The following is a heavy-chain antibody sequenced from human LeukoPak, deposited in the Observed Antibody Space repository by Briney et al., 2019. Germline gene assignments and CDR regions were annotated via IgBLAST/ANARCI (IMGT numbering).Heavy chain of an antibody. CDR1: GFTFSSYA. CDR2: ISGSGGST. Sequence: GGSLRLSCAASGFTFSSYAMSWVRQAPGKGLEWVSAISGSGGSTYYADSVKGRFTISRDNSKNTLYLQMNSLRAEDTAVYYCAKARDYYDSSGPFDYWGQGNLVTVSS. CDR3: AKARDYYDSSGPFDY. D-gene: IGHD3-22*01. J-gene: IGHJ4*02. V-gene: IGHV3-23*01.